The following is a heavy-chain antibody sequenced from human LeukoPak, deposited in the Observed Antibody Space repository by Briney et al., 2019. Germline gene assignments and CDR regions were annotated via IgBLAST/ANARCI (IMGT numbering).Heavy chain of an antibody. CDR1: GRSFSGYY. V-gene: IGHV4-34*01. CDR3: ARDNADAFDI. Sequence: SETLSLTCAVYGRSFSGYYWSWIRQPPGKGLEWIGEINHSGSTNYNPSLKSRVTISVDTTKNHFSLKLTSVTAADTAVYYCARDNADAFDIWGQGTMVTVSS. J-gene: IGHJ3*02. CDR2: INHSGST. D-gene: IGHD1-14*01.